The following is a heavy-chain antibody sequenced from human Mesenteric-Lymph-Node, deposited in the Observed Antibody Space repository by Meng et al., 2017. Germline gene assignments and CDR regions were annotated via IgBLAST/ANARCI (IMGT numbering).Heavy chain of an antibody. V-gene: IGHV4-4*02. D-gene: IGHD4-17*01. J-gene: IGHJ4*02. Sequence: SETLSLTCAVSGGSISSSNWWSWVRQPPGKGLEWIGEIYHSGSTNYNPSLKSRVTISVDKSKNQFSLKLSSVTAADTAVYYCARELDDYGAAFDYWGQGTLVTVSS. CDR1: GGSISSSNW. CDR2: IYHSGST. CDR3: ARELDDYGAAFDY.